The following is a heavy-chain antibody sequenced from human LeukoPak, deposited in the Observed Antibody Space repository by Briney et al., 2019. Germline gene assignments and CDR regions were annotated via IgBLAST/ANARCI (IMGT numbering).Heavy chain of an antibody. D-gene: IGHD4-17*01. CDR1: GYTFTGYY. Sequence: ASVKVSCKASGYTFTGYYMHWVRQAPGQGLEWMGWINPNSGGTNYAQKFQGRVTMTRDTSISTAYMELSRLRSDDTAVYYCARVTVTYGYYFDYWGQGTLVTVSS. CDR2: INPNSGGT. CDR3: ARVTVTYGYYFDY. J-gene: IGHJ4*02. V-gene: IGHV1-2*02.